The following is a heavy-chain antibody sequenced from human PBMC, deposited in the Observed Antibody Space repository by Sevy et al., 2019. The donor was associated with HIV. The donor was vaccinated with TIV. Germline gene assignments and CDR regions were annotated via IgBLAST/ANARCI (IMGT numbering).Heavy chain of an antibody. CDR3: ARDCSSATCLWGMDV. J-gene: IGHJ6*02. Sequence: GGSLRLSCVASGFTISNYWMSWVRQAPGKGLEWVANIKRDGSEKYYVASVKGRFTISRDNAKTSLYLQMNNLRAEDTAMYYCARDCSSATCLWGMDVWGQGTTVTVSS. CDR2: IKRDGSEK. V-gene: IGHV3-7*03. D-gene: IGHD2-2*01. CDR1: GFTISNYW.